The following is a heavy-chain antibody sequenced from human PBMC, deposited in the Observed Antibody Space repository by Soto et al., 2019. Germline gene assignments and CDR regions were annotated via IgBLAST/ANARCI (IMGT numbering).Heavy chain of an antibody. Sequence: ESGGGLVKPGGSLRLSCAASGFTFSNAWMSWVRQAPGKGLEWVGRIKSKTDGGTTDYAAPVKGRFTISRDDSKNTLYLQMNSLKTEDTAVYYCTTLPFLITFGARNYWGQGTLVTVSS. D-gene: IGHD3-16*01. V-gene: IGHV3-15*01. CDR2: IKSKTDGGTT. CDR3: TTLPFLITFGARNY. CDR1: GFTFSNAW. J-gene: IGHJ4*02.